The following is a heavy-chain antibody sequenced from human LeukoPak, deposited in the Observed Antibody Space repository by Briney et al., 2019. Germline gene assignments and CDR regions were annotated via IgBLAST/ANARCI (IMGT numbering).Heavy chain of an antibody. CDR3: ARWNIVVVPSARDYYYYMDV. Sequence: ASVKVSCTASGYSFTGYYMNWVRQAPGQGLEWMGWINPNTGGTNYAQTFQGRVTMTRDTSISTAFLELSRLTSDDTAVYYCARWNIVVVPSARDYYYYMDVWGKGTTVTISS. D-gene: IGHD2-2*01. V-gene: IGHV1-2*02. CDR1: GYSFTGYY. J-gene: IGHJ6*03. CDR2: INPNTGGT.